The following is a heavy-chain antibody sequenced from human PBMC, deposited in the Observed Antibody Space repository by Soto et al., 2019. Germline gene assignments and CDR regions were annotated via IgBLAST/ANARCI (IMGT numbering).Heavy chain of an antibody. D-gene: IGHD6-19*01. Sequence: PSETLSLTCTVSAGSIGSSSYYWGWIRQPPGKGLEWIGSIYYSGSTYYNPSLKSRVTISVDTSKNQFSLKLSSVTAADTAVYYCSCPKAVAGNYDGMDVWGQGTTVTVSS. V-gene: IGHV4-39*01. CDR1: AGSIGSSSYY. J-gene: IGHJ6*02. CDR3: SCPKAVAGNYDGMDV. CDR2: IYYSGST.